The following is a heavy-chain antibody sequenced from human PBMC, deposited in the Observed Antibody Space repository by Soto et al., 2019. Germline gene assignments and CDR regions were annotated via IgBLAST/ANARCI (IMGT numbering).Heavy chain of an antibody. J-gene: IGHJ5*02. V-gene: IGHV1-24*01. CDR3: ATAMGSSSWYWFDP. CDR1: GYTLTELS. CDR2: FDPEDGET. Sequence: ASVKVSCKVSGYTLTELSMHWVRQAPGKGLEWMGGFDPEDGETIYAQKFQGRVTMTEDTSTDTAYMELSSLRSEDTAVYYCATAMGSSSWYWFDPWGQGTLVTVSS. D-gene: IGHD6-13*01.